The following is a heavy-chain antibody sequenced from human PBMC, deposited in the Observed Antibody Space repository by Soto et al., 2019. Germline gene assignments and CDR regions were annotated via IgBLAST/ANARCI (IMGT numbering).Heavy chain of an antibody. V-gene: IGHV3-23*01. CDR2: ISGSGGNT. D-gene: IGHD3-22*01. Sequence: EVQLLESGGGLVQPGGSLRLSCAASGFSFSGYAMSWVRQAPGKGLEWVSAISGSGGNTYYADSVKGRFTISRDNSKNTLYLQMNSLSAEDTAVYYCAKERTSSGYFDYWGQGTLVTVSS. CDR3: AKERTSSGYFDY. J-gene: IGHJ4*02. CDR1: GFSFSGYA.